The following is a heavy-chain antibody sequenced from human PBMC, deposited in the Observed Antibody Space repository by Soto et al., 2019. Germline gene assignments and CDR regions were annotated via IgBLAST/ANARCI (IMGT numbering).Heavy chain of an antibody. J-gene: IGHJ4*02. CDR1: GYSFTTYW. CDR2: IDPTDSYT. D-gene: IGHD3-22*01. CDR3: ARLTLAQVSSVYHIFDY. Sequence: GESLKISCQASGYSFTTYWISWVRRMPGKGLECMGRIDPTDSYTDYGPSFEGHVTMSVDRSINTAYLEWSSLKASDSAMCYCARLTLAQVSSVYHIFDYWGPGTLVTVSS. V-gene: IGHV5-10-1*01.